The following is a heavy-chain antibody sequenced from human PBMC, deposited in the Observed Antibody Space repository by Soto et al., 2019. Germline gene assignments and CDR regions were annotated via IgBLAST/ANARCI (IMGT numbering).Heavy chain of an antibody. D-gene: IGHD3-10*01. V-gene: IGHV3-74*01. CDR2: INGDGTRA. CDR3: ARGGAAGRGDAIDI. Sequence: EVQLEESGGGSVQLGESLRVSCVASGFTFRNQWMHWVRQVPGKGLVWVCRINGDGTRASYADFVKGRFTISRDNAQNLLFLQLNSRRVDATGFYHCARGGAAGRGDAIDIWGPGTTVAVSS. J-gene: IGHJ3*02. CDR1: GFTFRNQW.